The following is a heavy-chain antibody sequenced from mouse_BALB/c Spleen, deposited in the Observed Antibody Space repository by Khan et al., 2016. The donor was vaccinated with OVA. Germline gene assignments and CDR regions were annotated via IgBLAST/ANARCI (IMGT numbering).Heavy chain of an antibody. J-gene: IGHJ1*01. D-gene: IGHD4-1*02. V-gene: IGHV9-3-1*01. CDR2: INTYTGQP. Sequence: QIQLVQSGPELKKPGETVKISCKASGYTFTNYGMNWAKQAPGKGLKWMGWINTYTGQPTYADDFKGRFASSLETSASTAYLQINNLKNEDTATYFCARSNSYWYFDVWGAGTTVTVSS. CDR3: ARSNSYWYFDV. CDR1: GYTFTNYG.